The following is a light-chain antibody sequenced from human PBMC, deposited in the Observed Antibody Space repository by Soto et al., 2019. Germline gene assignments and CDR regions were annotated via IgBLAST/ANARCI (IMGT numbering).Light chain of an antibody. V-gene: IGKV3-20*01. CDR1: QSVSSDF. J-gene: IGKJ2*01. Sequence: EIVLTQSPGTLSLSPGERATLSCRTSQSVSSDFLAWYQQKPGQAPRLLIYVASNRTTGIPDRFSGNRSGTDFILTISRLEPEDFAVYYCQQYSTPPRMYTFGLGTKLEIK. CDR3: QQYSTPPRMYT. CDR2: VAS.